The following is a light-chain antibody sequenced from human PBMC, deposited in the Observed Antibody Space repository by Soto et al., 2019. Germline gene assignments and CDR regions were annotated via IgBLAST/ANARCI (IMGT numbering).Light chain of an antibody. Sequence: DIVMTQSPLSLPVTPGEPASISCMSSQSLLHSNGYNYLDWYLQKPGQSPQLLICMGSNRASGVPDRFSGSGSGTDFTLTISRVEAEDFGVYYCMQTLQSPWTFGQGTQVDIK. CDR2: MGS. V-gene: IGKV2-28*01. J-gene: IGKJ1*01. CDR3: MQTLQSPWT. CDR1: QSLLHSNGYNY.